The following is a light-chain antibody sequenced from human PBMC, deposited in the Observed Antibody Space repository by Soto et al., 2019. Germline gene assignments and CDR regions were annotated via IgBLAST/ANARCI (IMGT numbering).Light chain of an antibody. V-gene: IGKV1-5*03. CDR3: QQYNSYST. CDR2: KAS. Sequence: DIPLTHSPSTLSASLLYRFIITFRASQSISGWLAWYQQKPGIAPKLLIYKASTLQDGVPSRFSGSGSGTEFTLTISSLQPDDFATYYCQQYNSYSTFGQGTKVDIK. CDR1: QSISGW. J-gene: IGKJ1*01.